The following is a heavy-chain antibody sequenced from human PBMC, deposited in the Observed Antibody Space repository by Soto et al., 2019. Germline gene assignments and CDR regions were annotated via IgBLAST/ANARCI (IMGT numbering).Heavy chain of an antibody. CDR1: GYTFTGYY. Sequence: ASVKVSCKASGYTFTGYYMHWVRQAPGQGLEWMGWINPNSGGTNYAQKFQGWVTMTRDTSISTAYMELSRLRSDDTAVYYCARPPGVGITLGGATAWDGMDVWGQGTTVTVSS. CDR2: INPNSGGT. D-gene: IGHD3-16*01. V-gene: IGHV1-2*04. CDR3: ARPPGVGITLGGATAWDGMDV. J-gene: IGHJ6*02.